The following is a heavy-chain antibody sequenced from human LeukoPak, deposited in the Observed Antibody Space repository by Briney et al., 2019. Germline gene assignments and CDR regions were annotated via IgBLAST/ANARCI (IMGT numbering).Heavy chain of an antibody. Sequence: GGSLRLSCVASGFTFSNYVMHWVRQPPGKGLEWVSLIRYDGSSKYYADSVRGRITISRDNSKNTLYLQMNSLRAEDTAVYYCARYSGNYGLDYWGQGTLVTVSS. CDR2: IRYDGSSK. CDR1: GFTFSNYV. V-gene: IGHV3-30*02. D-gene: IGHD4-17*01. J-gene: IGHJ4*02. CDR3: ARYSGNYGLDY.